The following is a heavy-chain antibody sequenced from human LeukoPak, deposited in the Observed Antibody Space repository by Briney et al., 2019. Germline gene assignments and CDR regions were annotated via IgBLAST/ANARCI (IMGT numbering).Heavy chain of an antibody. CDR3: ASQSFAKFDP. V-gene: IGHV3-7*01. CDR1: GFTSSSYW. D-gene: IGHD3-16*01. Sequence: GGSLRLSCAASGFTSSSYWMSWVRQAPGKGLEWVANIKQDGSEKYYVDSVKGRFTISRDNAKNSLYLQMNSLRVEDTAVYYCASQSFAKFDPWGQGTLVIVSS. CDR2: IKQDGSEK. J-gene: IGHJ5*02.